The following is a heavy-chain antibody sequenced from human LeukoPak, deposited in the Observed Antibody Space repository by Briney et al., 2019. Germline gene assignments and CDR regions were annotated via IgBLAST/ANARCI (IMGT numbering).Heavy chain of an antibody. CDR2: MYYSGNT. CDR3: ARGRSNAFDV. V-gene: IGHV4-59*08. J-gene: IGHJ3*01. Sequence: SETLSLTCTVSGASIRSHYWSWIRQPPGKGLEWIGYMYYSGNTNYNPALKSRVTISVDTSKNQFSLQLISVTAADTAIYFCARGRSNAFDVWGPGTVVTVSS. D-gene: IGHD5/OR15-5a*01. CDR1: GASIRSHY.